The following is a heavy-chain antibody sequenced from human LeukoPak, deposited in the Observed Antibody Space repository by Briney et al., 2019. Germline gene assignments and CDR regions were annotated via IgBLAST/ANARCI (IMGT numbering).Heavy chain of an antibody. V-gene: IGHV3-74*01. J-gene: IGHJ3*01. CDR1: GFTFGNSW. D-gene: IGHD1-14*01. CDR2: INADGSTT. Sequence: GGSLRLSCAASGFTFGNSWVHWVRQAPGKGLVWVSLINADGSTTTYADSVKGRFTISRDNSRNTVSLQMNSLTIEDTAVYYCVVVVEPPASDAFDVWGQGTMITVSS. CDR3: VVVVEPPASDAFDV.